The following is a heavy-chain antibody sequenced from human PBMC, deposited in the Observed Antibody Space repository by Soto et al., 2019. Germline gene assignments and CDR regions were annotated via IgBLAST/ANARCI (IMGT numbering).Heavy chain of an antibody. V-gene: IGHV3-74*01. CDR1: GITLSRYW. J-gene: IGHJ4*02. Sequence: GGSLRLSCAASGITLSRYWMHWVRQVPGKGLVWVSHISADGRSTSYAESVKDRFTISRDSAKNTVYLQMNSLRAEDTAVYYCARPYCSGGSCYSPPDYWGQGTLVTVSS. CDR3: ARPYCSGGSCYSPPDY. CDR2: ISADGRST. D-gene: IGHD2-15*01.